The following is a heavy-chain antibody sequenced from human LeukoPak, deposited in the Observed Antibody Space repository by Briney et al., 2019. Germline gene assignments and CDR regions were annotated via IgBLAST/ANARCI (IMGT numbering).Heavy chain of an antibody. Sequence: GVSLRLSCAASGFTFSSYGMHWVRQAPGKGLEWVAVISYDGSNKYYADSVKGRFTISRDNSKNTLYLQMNSLRAEDTAVYYCATGDVVVPAAILDYWGQGTLVTVSS. V-gene: IGHV3-30*03. J-gene: IGHJ4*02. CDR2: ISYDGSNK. CDR1: GFTFSSYG. CDR3: ATGDVVVPAAILDY. D-gene: IGHD2-2*01.